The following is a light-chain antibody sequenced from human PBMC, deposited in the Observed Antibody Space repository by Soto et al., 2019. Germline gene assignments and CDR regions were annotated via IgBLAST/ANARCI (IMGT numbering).Light chain of an antibody. CDR1: SSDVGAYNY. V-gene: IGLV2-14*01. Sequence: QSALTQPASVSGSPGQSITISCTGTSSDVGAYNYVSWYQQHPGEAPKLMIFGVSNRPSGVSNRFSGSKSGNTASLTISGLQAEDEADYYCSSFSSSSTSYLLGNGTKLT. CDR2: GVS. J-gene: IGLJ1*01. CDR3: SSFSSSSTSYL.